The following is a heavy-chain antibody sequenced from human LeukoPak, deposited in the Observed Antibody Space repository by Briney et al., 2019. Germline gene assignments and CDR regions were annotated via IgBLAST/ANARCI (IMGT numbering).Heavy chain of an antibody. J-gene: IGHJ4*02. CDR2: IRYDGTSQ. CDR3: VRDMGYYDKV. Sequence: GGSLRLSCATSGFTLSIYGMHWVRQAPGKGLEWVAFIRYDGTSQYYADSVKGRFTISRDNSKNTLYLQMNSLRAEDTAVYYCVRDMGYYDKVWGQGTLVTVSS. V-gene: IGHV3-30*02. CDR1: GFTLSIYG. D-gene: IGHD3-22*01.